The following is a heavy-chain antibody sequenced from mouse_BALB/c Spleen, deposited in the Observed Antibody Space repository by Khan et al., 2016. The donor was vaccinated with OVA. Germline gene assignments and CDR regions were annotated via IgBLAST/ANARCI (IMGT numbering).Heavy chain of an antibody. J-gene: IGHJ3*01. CDR3: ARSGYFAWFGY. CDR1: GFNIKDYY. CDR2: IDPENGKT. V-gene: IGHV14-1*02. Sequence: VQLKESGAELVRPGALVKLSCKASGFNIKDYYIHWVKQRPEQGLEWIGWIDPENGKTIYDPKFQGKANITADTSSNTAYLQLSSLTSEDTAVYYCARSGYFAWFGYWGQGTLVTVSA.